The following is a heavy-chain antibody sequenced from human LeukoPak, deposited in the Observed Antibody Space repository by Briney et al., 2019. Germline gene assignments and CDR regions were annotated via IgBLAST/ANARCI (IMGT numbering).Heavy chain of an antibody. J-gene: IGHJ4*02. Sequence: SETLSLTCGVSGGSTDITNYWSWVRQAPAKELEWIGEISHGGTTNYNPSLRSRVAMSLDRANNQFSLSLPSVTAADTAVYYCTRENRPFCPFAYWGQGVLVTVSS. CDR1: GGSTDITNY. CDR3: TRENRPFCPFAY. CDR2: ISHGGTT. D-gene: IGHD2/OR15-2a*01. V-gene: IGHV4-4*02.